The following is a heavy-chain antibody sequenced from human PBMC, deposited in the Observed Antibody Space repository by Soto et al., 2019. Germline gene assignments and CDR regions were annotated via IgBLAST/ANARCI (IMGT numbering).Heavy chain of an antibody. J-gene: IGHJ5*02. CDR2: ISAYNGNT. V-gene: IGHV1-18*01. CDR1: GYTFTSYG. D-gene: IGHD3-3*01. CDR3: ARAGRFLERYNWFEP. Sequence: ASVKVSCKASGYTFTSYGISWVRQAPGQGLEWMGWISAYNGNTNYAQKLQGRVTMTTDTSTSTAYMELRSLRSDDTAVYYCARAGRFLERYNWFEPWGQGTRVTVSS.